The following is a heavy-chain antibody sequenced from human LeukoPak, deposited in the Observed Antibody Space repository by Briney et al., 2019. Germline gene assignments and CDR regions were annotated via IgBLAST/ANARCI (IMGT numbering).Heavy chain of an antibody. CDR2: INPSGGST. CDR3: ARISTVTTPKNYFDY. J-gene: IGHJ4*02. Sequence: GASVKVSCKASGYTFTSYYMHWVRQAPGQGLEWMGIINPSGGSTSYAQKFQGRVTMTRDTSTSTVYMELSSLRSEDTAVYYCARISTVTTPKNYFDYWGQGTLSPSPQ. V-gene: IGHV1-46*01. CDR1: GYTFTSYY. D-gene: IGHD4-17*01.